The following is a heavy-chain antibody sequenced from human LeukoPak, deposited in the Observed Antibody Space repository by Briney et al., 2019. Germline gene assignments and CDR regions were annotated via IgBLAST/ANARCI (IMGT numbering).Heavy chain of an antibody. CDR2: IWYDGSNK. J-gene: IGHJ4*02. CDR3: AREYRTVATVLIDY. D-gene: IGHD5-12*01. Sequence: GGSLRLSCAASGFTFSSYGMHWVRQAPGKGLEWVAVIWYDGSNKYYADSVKGRFTISRDNSKNTLYLQMNSLRAEDTAVYYCAREYRTVATVLIDYWGQGTLVTVSS. V-gene: IGHV3-33*01. CDR1: GFTFSSYG.